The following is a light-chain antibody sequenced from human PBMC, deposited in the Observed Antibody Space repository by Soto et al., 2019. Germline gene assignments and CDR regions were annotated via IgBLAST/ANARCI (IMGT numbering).Light chain of an antibody. CDR3: AAWDASLNGYV. CDR1: SSNIGSNT. V-gene: IGLV1-44*01. Sequence: QSVLTQPPSASGTPGQRVTISCSGSSSNIGSNTVNWYQQLPGTAPKLLIYSNNQRPSGVPDRFSGSKSGTSASLAISVLQSEDEADYYCAAWDASLNGYVFGTGTKVTVL. J-gene: IGLJ1*01. CDR2: SNN.